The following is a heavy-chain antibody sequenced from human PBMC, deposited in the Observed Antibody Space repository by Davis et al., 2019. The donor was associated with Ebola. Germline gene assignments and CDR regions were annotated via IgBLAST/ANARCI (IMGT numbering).Heavy chain of an antibody. V-gene: IGHV3-30*03. CDR3: TRRYCSSPSCTPYY. CDR1: GFTLGTYG. D-gene: IGHD2-2*01. CDR2: ISHDGSYK. Sequence: PGGSLRLSCAVSGFTLGTYGMHWVRQTPGKGLEWVAVISHDGSYKSYVDSVKGRFTISRDNSKNTLYLQMNSLRAEDTAVYYCTRRYCSSPSCTPYYWGQGTLVTVSS. J-gene: IGHJ4*02.